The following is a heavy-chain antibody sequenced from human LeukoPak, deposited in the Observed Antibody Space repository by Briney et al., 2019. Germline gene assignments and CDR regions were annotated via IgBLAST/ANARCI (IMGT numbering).Heavy chain of an antibody. CDR2: ISSSGSTI. Sequence: GGSLRLSCAASGFTLSDYYMSWIRQAPGKGLEWVSYISSSGSTIYYADSVKGRFTISRDNAKNSLYLQMSSLRAEDTAVYYCARDAIVYGMDVWGQGTTVTVSS. J-gene: IGHJ6*02. V-gene: IGHV3-11*01. D-gene: IGHD2-15*01. CDR3: ARDAIVYGMDV. CDR1: GFTLSDYY.